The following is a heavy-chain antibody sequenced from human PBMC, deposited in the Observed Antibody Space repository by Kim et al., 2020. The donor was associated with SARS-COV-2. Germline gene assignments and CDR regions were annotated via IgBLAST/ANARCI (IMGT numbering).Heavy chain of an antibody. CDR2: IYYSGST. J-gene: IGHJ4*02. V-gene: IGHV4-39*01. CDR1: GGSISSSSYY. CDR3: ARLIQLLWSSYYFDY. D-gene: IGHD5-18*01. Sequence: SETLSLTCTVSGGSISSSSYYWGWIRQPPGKGLEWIGSIYYSGSTYYNPSLKSRVTISVDTSKNQFSLKLSSVTAADTAVYYCARLIQLLWSSYYFDYWGQGTLVTVSS.